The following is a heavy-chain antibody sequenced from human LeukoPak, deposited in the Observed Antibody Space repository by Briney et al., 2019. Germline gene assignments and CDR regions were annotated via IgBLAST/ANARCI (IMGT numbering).Heavy chain of an antibody. CDR3: ARSGYDILTGYYKGPIFDY. J-gene: IGHJ4*02. CDR1: GGSFSGYY. CDR2: INHSGST. V-gene: IGHV4-34*01. Sequence: PSETLSLTCAVYGGSFSGYYWSWIRQPPGKGLEWIGEINHSGSTNYNPSLKSRVTISVDTSKNQFSLKLSSVTAADTAVYYCARSGYDILTGYYKGPIFDYWGQGTLVTVSS. D-gene: IGHD3-9*01.